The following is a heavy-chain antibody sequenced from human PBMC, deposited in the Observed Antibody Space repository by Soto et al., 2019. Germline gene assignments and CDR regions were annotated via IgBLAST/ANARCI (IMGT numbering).Heavy chain of an antibody. D-gene: IGHD6-6*01. J-gene: IGHJ6*03. Sequence: SETLSLTCTVSGGSISSYYWSWIRQPPGKGLEWIGYIYYSGSTNYNPSLKSRVTISVDTSKNQFSLKLSSVTAADTAVYYCARQPRIAARPYYYYYYMDVWGKGTTVTVSS. V-gene: IGHV4-59*08. CDR3: ARQPRIAARPYYYYYYMDV. CDR2: IYYSGST. CDR1: GGSISSYY.